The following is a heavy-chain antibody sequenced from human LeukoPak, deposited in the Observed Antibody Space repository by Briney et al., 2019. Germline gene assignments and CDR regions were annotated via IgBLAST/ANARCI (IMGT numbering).Heavy chain of an antibody. J-gene: IGHJ6*02. Sequence: RWASVKVSCKASGGTFSSYAISWVRQAPGQGLEWMGGIIPIFGTANYAQKFQGRVTITADESTSTAYMELSSLRSEDTAVYYCARDPGSYPSHYYGMDVWGQGTTVTVSS. CDR3: ARDPGSYPSHYYGMDV. CDR2: IIPIFGTA. V-gene: IGHV1-69*13. D-gene: IGHD3-10*01. CDR1: GGTFSSYA.